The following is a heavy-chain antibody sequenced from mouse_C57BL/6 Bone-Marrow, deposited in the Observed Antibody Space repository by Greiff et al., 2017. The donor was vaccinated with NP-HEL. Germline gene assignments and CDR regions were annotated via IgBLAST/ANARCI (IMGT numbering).Heavy chain of an antibody. J-gene: IGHJ2*01. CDR3: ARKGGRYYGSSFLFDY. CDR1: GYTFTSYW. V-gene: IGHV1-9*01. D-gene: IGHD1-1*01. Sequence: VQLQESGAELMKPGASVKLSCKATGYTFTSYWIEWVKQRPGHGLEWIGEILPGSGSTNYNEKFKGKATFTADTSSNTAYMQLSSLTTEDSAIYYCARKGGRYYGSSFLFDYWGQGTTLTVSS. CDR2: ILPGSGST.